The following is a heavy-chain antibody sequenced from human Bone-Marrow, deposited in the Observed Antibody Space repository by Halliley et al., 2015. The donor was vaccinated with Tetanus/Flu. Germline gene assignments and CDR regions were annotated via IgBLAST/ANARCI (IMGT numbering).Heavy chain of an antibody. J-gene: IGHJ4*02. CDR2: VSHSGST. D-gene: IGHD2-2*01. V-gene: IGHV4-61*01. CDR3: TRGYWGERCSSTTCSFDY. Sequence: TLSLTCTVSGDSVSSGSYYWMWIRQPPGKGLEWIGLVSHSGSTNYNPSLKSRVAISLDTSKNQISLKLSAVNAADTAVYFYTRGYWGERCSSTTCSFDYWGQGTLVTVSS. CDR1: GDSVSSGSYY.